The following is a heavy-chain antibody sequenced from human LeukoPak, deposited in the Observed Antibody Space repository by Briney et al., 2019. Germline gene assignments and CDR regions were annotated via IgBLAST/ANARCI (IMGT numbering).Heavy chain of an antibody. V-gene: IGHV1-8*01. CDR2: MNPNSGNT. Sequence: GASVKVSCKASGYTFTSYDINWVRQATGQGLEWMGWMNPNSGNTGYAQKFQGRVTMTRNTSISTAYMELSSLRSEDTAVYYSARRPPYSSGWSVGWFDPWGQGTLVTVSS. D-gene: IGHD6-19*01. J-gene: IGHJ5*02. CDR3: ARRPPYSSGWSVGWFDP. CDR1: GYTFTSYD.